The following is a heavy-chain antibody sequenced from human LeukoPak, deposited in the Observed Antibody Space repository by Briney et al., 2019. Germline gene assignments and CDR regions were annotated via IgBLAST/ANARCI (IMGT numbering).Heavy chain of an antibody. J-gene: IGHJ4*02. V-gene: IGHV3-30*18. Sequence: GGSLRLSCAASGFTFDDYAMHWVRQAPGKGLEWVAVISYDGSNKYYADSVKGRFTISRDNSKNTLYLQMNSLRAEDTAVYYCAKDRTALLWFGELSEDWGQGTLVTVSS. CDR3: AKDRTALLWFGELSED. CDR2: ISYDGSNK. D-gene: IGHD3-10*01. CDR1: GFTFDDYA.